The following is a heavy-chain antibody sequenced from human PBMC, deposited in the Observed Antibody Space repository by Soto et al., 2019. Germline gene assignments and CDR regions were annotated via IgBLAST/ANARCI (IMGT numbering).Heavy chain of an antibody. CDR2: IYYSGST. J-gene: IGHJ4*02. CDR1: GDSISSYH. CDR3: ARRYGSAIDY. Sequence: SETLSLTCTVSGDSISSYHWSWIRQPPGKGLEWIGYIYYSGSTNCNPSIKSRVTKSVDTSKNQFSLKLSSVTAADTAVYYCARRYGSAIDYWGQGTLVTVSS. D-gene: IGHD1-26*01. V-gene: IGHV4-59*08.